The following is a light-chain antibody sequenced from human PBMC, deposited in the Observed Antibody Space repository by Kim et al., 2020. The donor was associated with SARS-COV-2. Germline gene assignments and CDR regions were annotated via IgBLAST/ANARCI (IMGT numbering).Light chain of an antibody. J-gene: IGLJ2*01. CDR2: HDS. Sequence: SYELTQPPSVSVSPGQTASITCSGDKLGDKYACWYQQKPGQSPVLVIYHDSKRPSGIPERFSGSNSGNTATLTISGTQAMDEADYYCQAWDSRTVVFGGG. V-gene: IGLV3-1*01. CDR1: KLGDKY. CDR3: QAWDSRTVV.